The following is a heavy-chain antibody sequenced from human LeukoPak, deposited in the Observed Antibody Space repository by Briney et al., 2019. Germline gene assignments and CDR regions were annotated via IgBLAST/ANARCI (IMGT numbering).Heavy chain of an antibody. CDR2: ISGSGGST. CDR3: AKDHGGRSSSWVFDY. J-gene: IGHJ4*02. D-gene: IGHD6-13*01. Sequence: GGSLRLSCAASGFTFSSYAMSWVRQAPGQGLEWVSAISGSGGSTYYADSVKGRFTISRDNSKNTLYLQMNSLRAEDTAVYYCAKDHGGRSSSWVFDYWGQGTLVTVSS. V-gene: IGHV3-23*01. CDR1: GFTFSSYA.